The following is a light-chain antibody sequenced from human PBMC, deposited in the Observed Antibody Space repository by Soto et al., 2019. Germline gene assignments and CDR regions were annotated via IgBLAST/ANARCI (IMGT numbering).Light chain of an antibody. Sequence: VLTQSPGSLSLSPGERATVSCRASQTVTSSYLAWYQQRPGRAPQLLIYDAVKRATGISERFSGSESGRDYHLTIRRLDPEDSAVYYCQQYGDSITFGGGTKVEIK. J-gene: IGKJ4*01. CDR3: QQYGDSIT. CDR2: DAV. V-gene: IGKV3-20*01. CDR1: QTVTSSY.